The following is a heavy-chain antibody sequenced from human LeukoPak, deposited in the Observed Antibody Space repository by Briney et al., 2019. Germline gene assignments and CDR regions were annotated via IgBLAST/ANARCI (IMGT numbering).Heavy chain of an antibody. V-gene: IGHV3-53*01. D-gene: IGHD3-22*01. Sequence: GGSLRLSCAASGFIVSSNYMTWVRQAPGKGLEWVSVIYKDGRTFYADSVKGRFTISRDNSRNTLYLQMNSLRAEDTAVYYCAKSLTYYHENSDSIWGQGTLVTVSS. CDR1: GFIVSSNY. J-gene: IGHJ4*02. CDR3: AKSLTYYHENSDSI. CDR2: IYKDGRT.